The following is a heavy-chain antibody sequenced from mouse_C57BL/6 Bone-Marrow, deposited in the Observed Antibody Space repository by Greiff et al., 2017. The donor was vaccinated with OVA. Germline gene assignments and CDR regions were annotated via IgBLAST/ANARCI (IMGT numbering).Heavy chain of an antibody. CDR2: ISSGGSYT. D-gene: IGHD2-3*01. CDR3: ARQVIYDGYYGAMDY. V-gene: IGHV5-6*01. J-gene: IGHJ4*01. Sequence: EVQLQQSGGDLVKPGGSLKLSCAASGFTFSSYGMSWVRQTPDKRLEWVATISSGGSYTYYPDSVKGRFPISRDNAKNTLYLQMSSLKSEDTAMYYCARQVIYDGYYGAMDYLGQGTSVTVSA. CDR1: GFTFSSYG.